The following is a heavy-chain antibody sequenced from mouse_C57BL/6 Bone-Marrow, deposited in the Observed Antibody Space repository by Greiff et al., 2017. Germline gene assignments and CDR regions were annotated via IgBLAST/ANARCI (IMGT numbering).Heavy chain of an antibody. J-gene: IGHJ4*01. CDR3: ARCDYEWGCYAMDY. CDR1: GYTFTSYW. CDR2: IDPSDSST. Sequence: QVQLQQPGAELVMPGASVKLSCKASGYTFTSYWMHWVKQRPGQGLEWIGEIDPSDSSTNYNQKFKGKSTLTVDKSSSTAYMQLSSLTSEDSAVYYCARCDYEWGCYAMDYWGQGTAVTVSS. V-gene: IGHV1-69*01. D-gene: IGHD2-4*01.